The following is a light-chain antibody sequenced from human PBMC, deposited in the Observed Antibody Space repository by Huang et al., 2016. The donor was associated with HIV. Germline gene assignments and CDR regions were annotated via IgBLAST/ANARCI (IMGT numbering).Light chain of an antibody. CDR2: AAS. CDR1: ENIRKY. V-gene: IGKV1-39*01. CDR3: QQSYNAPRT. Sequence: DIQMTQSPSSLSAFVGDKVTITCRASENIRKYVNWYQQKPGKAPNLRLYAASSLQSGVPSRFSGSGTGTDFKLTINSLQPEDYATYFCQQSYNAPRTFGQGTKVEIK. J-gene: IGKJ1*01.